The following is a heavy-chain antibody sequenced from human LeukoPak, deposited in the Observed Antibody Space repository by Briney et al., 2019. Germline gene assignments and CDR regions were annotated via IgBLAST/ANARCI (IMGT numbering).Heavy chain of an antibody. CDR1: GGSISSTGHY. J-gene: IGHJ4*02. Sequence: SETPSLTCTVSGGSISSTGHYWGWIRQPPGTGLEWIGSIYYSGITDYNPSLRSRVTISLDTSNNQVSLKLNSVTAADTAVYYCARRRDEYGSYFDYWGQGTLVTVSS. CDR3: ARRRDEYGSYFDY. D-gene: IGHD5-24*01. V-gene: IGHV4-39*01. CDR2: IYYSGIT.